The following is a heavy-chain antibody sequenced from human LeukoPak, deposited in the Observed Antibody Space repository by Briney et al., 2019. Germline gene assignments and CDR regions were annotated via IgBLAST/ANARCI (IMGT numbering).Heavy chain of an antibody. V-gene: IGHV1-69*13. CDR1: GGTFSNYDFTFTSYA. CDR3: AGFFYDNSNAAFDI. D-gene: IGHD3-22*01. CDR2: IILIYGRA. Sequence: ASVKVSCKASGGTFSNYDFTFTSYAITWVRQAPGQGLEWMGGIILIYGRADYPQKFQGRVTITADESTRTVTMQLSSLSSEDTAVYYCAGFFYDNSNAAFDIWGQGTVVTVS. J-gene: IGHJ3*02.